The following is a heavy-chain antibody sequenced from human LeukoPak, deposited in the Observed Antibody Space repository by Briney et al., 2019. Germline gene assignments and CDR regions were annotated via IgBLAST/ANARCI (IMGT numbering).Heavy chain of an antibody. CDR2: IIPIFGTA. V-gene: IGHV1-69*13. CDR3: ARSLYYDSSGYYSYFDY. CDR1: GDTFSSYV. Sequence: SVKVSCKASGDTFSSYVISWVRQAPGQGLEWMGGIIPIFGTANYAQKFQGRVTITADESTSTAYMELSSLRSEDTAVYYCARSLYYDSSGYYSYFDYWGQGTLVTVSS. D-gene: IGHD3-22*01. J-gene: IGHJ4*02.